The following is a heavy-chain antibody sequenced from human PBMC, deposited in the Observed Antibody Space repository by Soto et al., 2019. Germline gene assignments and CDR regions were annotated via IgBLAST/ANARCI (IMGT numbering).Heavy chain of an antibody. Sequence: GESLKISCKGSGYSFTNYWIAWVRQMPGKGLEWMGIIYPGDSETKYSPSFQGQVTISADKSIGTAYLQWNRLKASDTAMYYCARRCSGGTCQSSHYFYGMDVWGQGTTVT. J-gene: IGHJ6*02. CDR3: ARRCSGGTCQSSHYFYGMDV. V-gene: IGHV5-51*01. CDR1: GYSFTNYW. CDR2: IYPGDSET. D-gene: IGHD2-15*01.